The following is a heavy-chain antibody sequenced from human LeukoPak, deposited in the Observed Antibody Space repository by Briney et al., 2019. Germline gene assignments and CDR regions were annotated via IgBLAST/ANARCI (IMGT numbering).Heavy chain of an antibody. J-gene: IGHJ4*02. CDR3: ARERLSWCGSIAGLDYDY. D-gene: IGHD3-10*01. Sequence: ASVKVSCKASGGTFTSYTISWVRQAPGQGLEWMGRIIPILGIANYAQKLQGRVTITADKSTSTAYMELSSLRSEDTGVYYCARERLSWCGSIAGLDYDYWGQGTLVTVSS. CDR2: IIPILGIA. CDR1: GGTFTSYT. V-gene: IGHV1-69*04.